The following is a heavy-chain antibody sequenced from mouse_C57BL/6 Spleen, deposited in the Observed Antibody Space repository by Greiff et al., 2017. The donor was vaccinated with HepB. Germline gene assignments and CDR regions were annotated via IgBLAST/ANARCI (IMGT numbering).Heavy chain of an antibody. Sequence: DVQLQESGPGLVKPSQSLSLTCSVTGYSITSGYYWNWIRQFPGNKLEWMGYISYDGSNNYNPSLKNRISITRDTSKNQFFLMLNSVTTEDTATYYCARGSYWYFDVWGTGTTVTVSS. CDR3: ARGSYWYFDV. J-gene: IGHJ1*03. V-gene: IGHV3-6*01. CDR1: GYSITSGYY. CDR2: ISYDGSN.